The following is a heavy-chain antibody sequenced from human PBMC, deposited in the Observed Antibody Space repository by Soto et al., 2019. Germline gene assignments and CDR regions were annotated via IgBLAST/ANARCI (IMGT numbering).Heavy chain of an antibody. CDR2: ISSSSSYI. Sequence: GGSLRLSCAASGFTFSSYSMNWVRQAPGKGLEWVSSISSSSSYIYYADSVKGRFTISRDNAKNSLYLQMNSLRAEDTAVYYCARDLWSPNLLAPGMDVWGQGTTVTVSS. J-gene: IGHJ6*02. V-gene: IGHV3-21*01. D-gene: IGHD3-3*01. CDR1: GFTFSSYS. CDR3: ARDLWSPNLLAPGMDV.